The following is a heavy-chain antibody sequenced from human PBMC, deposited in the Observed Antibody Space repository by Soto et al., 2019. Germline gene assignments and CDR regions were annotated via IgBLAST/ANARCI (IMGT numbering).Heavy chain of an antibody. CDR2: IDPRDSYT. D-gene: IGHD2-2*01. J-gene: IGHJ5*02. CDR1: GYTFTTFW. Sequence: EVQLVQSGAEVKKPGESLRISCTGFGYTFTTFWISWVRQMPGRGLEWMGRIDPRDSYTNYSPSFQGHVTISADKSISSADLHWGSLNASDTAMYYCARLYCSSSTCDSWFDPWGQGNLVTVSS. CDR3: ARLYCSSSTCDSWFDP. V-gene: IGHV5-10-1*03.